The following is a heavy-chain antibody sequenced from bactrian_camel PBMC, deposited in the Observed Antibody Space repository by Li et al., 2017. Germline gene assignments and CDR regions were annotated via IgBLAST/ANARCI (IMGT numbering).Heavy chain of an antibody. CDR1: GPTRPLYC. Sequence: VQLVESGGGSEQAEGSLRLSCAASGPTRPLYCMAWFRQASGKEREEVAYWYTDNSTRYGGSVKGRVTTYRDDAKKTLYLQMNSLKPEDTAMYYCAAGTRCTWEPRWYNYWGQGTQVTVS. D-gene: IGHD1*01. CDR2: WYTDNST. V-gene: IGHV3S68*01. J-gene: IGHJ4*01. CDR3: AAGTRCTWEPRWYNY.